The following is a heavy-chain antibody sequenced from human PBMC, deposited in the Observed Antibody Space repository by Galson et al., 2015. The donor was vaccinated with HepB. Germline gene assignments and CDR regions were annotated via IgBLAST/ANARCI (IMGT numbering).Heavy chain of an antibody. CDR2: ISHDGSNK. V-gene: IGHV3-30-3*01. J-gene: IGHJ6*02. CDR3: AKVKAWGGSGSYSAYYYYGMDV. CDR1: GFSFSSYA. D-gene: IGHD3-10*01. Sequence: SLRLSCAASGFSFSSYAMHWVRQASGKGLEWVAVISHDGSNKYYADSVKGRFTISRDKSKNTLYLQVSSLRAEDTAVYYCAKVKAWGGSGSYSAYYYYGMDVWGQGTTVIASS.